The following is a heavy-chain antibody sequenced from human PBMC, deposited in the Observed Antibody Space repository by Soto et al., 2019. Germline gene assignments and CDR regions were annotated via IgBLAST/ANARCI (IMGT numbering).Heavy chain of an antibody. J-gene: IGHJ4*01. CDR1: GYTFTNYY. V-gene: IGHV1-46*03. CDR3: ARGGHVVVVTAAFDY. D-gene: IGHD2-21*02. Sequence: QVQLVQSGAEVKKPGASVKLSCKASGYTFTNYYMHWVRQAPGQGLEWMGIINSGGGSATYAQKFLGRVTLTRDTSTSTVYRDLSSLGSDDSAGYYCARGGHVVVVTAAFDYWGHGTLVTVSS. CDR2: INSGGGSA.